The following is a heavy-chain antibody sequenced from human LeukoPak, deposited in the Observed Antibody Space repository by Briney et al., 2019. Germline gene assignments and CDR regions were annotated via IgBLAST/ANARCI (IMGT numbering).Heavy chain of an antibody. J-gene: IGHJ4*02. CDR2: IYHSGST. V-gene: IGHV4-30-2*01. CDR3: ARESTMARGFDY. D-gene: IGHD3-10*01. CDR1: GGSISSGGYS. Sequence: SETLSLTCAVSGGSISSGGYSWSRIRQPPGKGLEWIGYIYHSGSTYDNPSLKSRVTISVDRSKNQFSLKLSSVTAADTAVYYCARESTMARGFDYWGQGTLVTVSS.